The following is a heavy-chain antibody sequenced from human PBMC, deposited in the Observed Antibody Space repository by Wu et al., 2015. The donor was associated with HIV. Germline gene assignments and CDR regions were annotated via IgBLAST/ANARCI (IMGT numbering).Heavy chain of an antibody. J-gene: IGHJ6*03. CDR3: ARVSQYDSYTYYYYMDV. CDR2: IYYSGST. Sequence: VQLQESGPGLVKPSETLSLTCTVSGGSISSHYWSWIRQPPGKGLEWIGYIYYSGSTNYNPSLKSRVTISVDTSKNQFSLKLSSVTAADTAVYYCARVSQYDSYTYYYYMDVWGKGTTVTVSS. V-gene: IGHV4-59*11. CDR1: GGSISSHY. D-gene: IGHD3-3*01.